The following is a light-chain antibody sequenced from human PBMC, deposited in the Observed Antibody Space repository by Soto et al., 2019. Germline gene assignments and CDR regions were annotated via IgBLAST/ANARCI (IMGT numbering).Light chain of an antibody. CDR1: QGISNF. J-gene: IGKJ3*01. CDR3: QKYKSAPFT. CDR2: AAS. Sequence: DIQMTQSPSSLSASVGDRVTITCRASQGISNFLAWYQQKPGKVPKLLIYAASTLQSGVPSRFSGSGSWTDFTLTIRSLQPEDVATYFCQKYKSAPFTFGPGTKVHIK. V-gene: IGKV1-27*01.